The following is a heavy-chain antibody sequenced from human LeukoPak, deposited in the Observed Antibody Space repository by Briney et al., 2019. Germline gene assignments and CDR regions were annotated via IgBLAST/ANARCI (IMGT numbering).Heavy chain of an antibody. CDR2: IYHSGIT. J-gene: IGHJ4*02. CDR1: GGSITSHF. Sequence: PSETLSLTCTVSGGSITSHFWSWIRQPPGKGLEWIGYIYHSGITNYTPSLKSRATISVDTSKNQFSLELSSVTAADTAVYYCARDGYSGSSLFDSWGQGTLVTVSS. V-gene: IGHV4-59*11. D-gene: IGHD1-26*01. CDR3: ARDGYSGSSLFDS.